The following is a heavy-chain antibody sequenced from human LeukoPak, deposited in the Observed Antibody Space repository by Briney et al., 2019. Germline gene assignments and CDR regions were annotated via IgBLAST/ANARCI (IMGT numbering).Heavy chain of an antibody. CDR1: GHSISSYH. CDR3: ARDGGSGWGRLGFDY. J-gene: IGHJ4*02. D-gene: IGHD6-19*01. V-gene: IGHV4-4*07. CDR2: IYTSGST. Sequence: PSDTLSLPCTVSGHSISSYHWRCMRQPAGKGLEWIGRIYTSGSTNYNPSLKSRVTMSVDTSKNQFSLKLSSVTAADTAVYYCARDGGSGWGRLGFDYWGQGTLDSVSS.